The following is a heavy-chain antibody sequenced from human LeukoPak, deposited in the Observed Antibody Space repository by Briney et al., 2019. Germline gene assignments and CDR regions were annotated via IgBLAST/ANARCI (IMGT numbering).Heavy chain of an antibody. J-gene: IGHJ4*02. V-gene: IGHV3-30*18. Sequence: PGGSLRLSCAASGFTFSMNGMHWVRQAPGKGLEWVAFISHDGSNKYYADYVKGRFTISRDNPKNTLYLQMNSLRPEDTAVYYCAKDRSAVLWFGELSFGYWGQGTLVTVSS. CDR2: ISHDGSNK. D-gene: IGHD3-10*01. CDR3: AKDRSAVLWFGELSFGY. CDR1: GFTFSMNG.